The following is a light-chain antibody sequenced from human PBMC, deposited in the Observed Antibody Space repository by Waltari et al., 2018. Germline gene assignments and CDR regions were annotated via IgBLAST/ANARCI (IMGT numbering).Light chain of an antibody. CDR2: GAS. J-gene: IGKJ5*01. CDR3: QQYSRWPPIT. V-gene: IGKV3-15*01. Sequence: VMTQSPATLSVSPGERATLSCRASQSISDNLAWYQQKRRQAPRLLIYGASTRATGIPARFTGSGSGTDFTLTISSLQSEDSAVYYCQQYSRWPPITFGQGTRLEI. CDR1: QSISDN.